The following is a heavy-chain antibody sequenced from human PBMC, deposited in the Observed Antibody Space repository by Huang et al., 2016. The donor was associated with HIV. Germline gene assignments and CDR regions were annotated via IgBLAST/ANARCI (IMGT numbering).Heavy chain of an antibody. J-gene: IGHJ2*01. CDR2: IYYRVRT. V-gene: IGHV4-59*11. Sequence: QVQLQESGPGLVKPSETLSLPCTVSGGSISSHHYSWIRPPPGKGLEWIGIIYYRVRTNYIPSLKSRATISLDPSKNHFSLRLRSVTAADTAVYYCARVARGPNWYFDLWGRGTLVTVSS. CDR1: GGSISSHH. CDR3: ARVARGPNWYFDL. D-gene: IGHD2-15*01.